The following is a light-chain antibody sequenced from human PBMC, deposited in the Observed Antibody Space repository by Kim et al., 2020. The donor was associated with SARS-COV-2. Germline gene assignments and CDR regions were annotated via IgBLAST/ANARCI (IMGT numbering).Light chain of an antibody. J-gene: IGLJ2*01. V-gene: IGLV2-11*03. CDR3: CSYAGSYTLV. Sequence: GQSVTISCTGTSSDVGGYNYVSWYQQHPDKAPRLMIFDVTKRPSGVPDRFSGSKSGDTASPTISGLQADDDADYYCCSYAGSYTLVFGGGTQLTVL. CDR2: DVT. CDR1: SSDVGGYNY.